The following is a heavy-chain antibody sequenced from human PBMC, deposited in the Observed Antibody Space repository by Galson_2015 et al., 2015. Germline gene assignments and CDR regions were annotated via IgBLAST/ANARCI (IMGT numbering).Heavy chain of an antibody. V-gene: IGHV2-5*02. Sequence: PALVKPTQTPTLTCTFSGFSLSTSGVGVGWIRQPPGKALEWLALIYWDDDKRYSPSLKSRLTITKDTSKNQVVLTMTNMDPVDTATYYCAHSTSCCYIRHWYFDLWGRGTLVTVSS. CDR2: IYWDDDK. CDR3: AHSTSCCYIRHWYFDL. D-gene: IGHD2-2*01. CDR1: GFSLSTSGVG. J-gene: IGHJ2*01.